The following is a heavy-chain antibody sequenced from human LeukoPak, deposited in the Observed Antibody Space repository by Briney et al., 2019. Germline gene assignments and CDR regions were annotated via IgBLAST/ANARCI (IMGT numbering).Heavy chain of an antibody. D-gene: IGHD2-2*01. CDR1: GFTFRSYW. J-gene: IGHJ3*02. CDR3: ARTTGPRAFDI. CDR2: INSDGSTA. V-gene: IGHV3-74*01. Sequence: GSLRLSCAASGFTFRSYWMHWVRQAPGKGLVWVSRINSDGSTATYADSVRGRFTISRDNADNTLYLQMDSLRAEDTAVYYCARTTGPRAFDIWGQGTILTVSS.